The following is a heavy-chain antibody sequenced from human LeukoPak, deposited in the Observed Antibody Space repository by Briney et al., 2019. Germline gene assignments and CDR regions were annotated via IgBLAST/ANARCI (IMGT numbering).Heavy chain of an antibody. CDR3: ARDIVGATTGGSWFDP. Sequence: ASVKVSCKASGYTFTSYGISWVRQAPGQGLEWMGWISAYNGNTNYAQKLQGRVTMTTDTSTSTAYMELRSLRSDDTAVYYCARDIVGATTGGSWFDPWGQGTLVTVSS. V-gene: IGHV1-18*01. CDR2: ISAYNGNT. J-gene: IGHJ5*02. CDR1: GYTFTSYG. D-gene: IGHD1-26*01.